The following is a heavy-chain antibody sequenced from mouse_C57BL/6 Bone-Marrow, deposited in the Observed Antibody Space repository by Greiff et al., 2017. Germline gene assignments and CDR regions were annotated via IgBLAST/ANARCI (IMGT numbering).Heavy chain of an antibody. CDR1: GFTFSDYG. CDR2: ISSGSSTI. J-gene: IGHJ2*01. V-gene: IGHV5-17*01. D-gene: IGHD1-1*01. CDR3: ARDYGSSYVERYYFDY. Sequence: EVKLVESGGGLVKPGGSLKLSCAASGFTFSDYGMHWVRQAPEKGLEWVAYISSGSSTIYYADTVKGRFTISRDNAKNTLFLQMTSLRSEDTAMYYCARDYGSSYVERYYFDYWGQGTTLTVSS.